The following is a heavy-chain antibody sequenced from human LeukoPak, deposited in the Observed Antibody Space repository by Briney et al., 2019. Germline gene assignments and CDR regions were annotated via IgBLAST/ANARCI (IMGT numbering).Heavy chain of an antibody. CDR1: GGTFSSYA. D-gene: IGHD3-10*01. J-gene: IGHJ4*02. CDR3: ASYPYYYGSGSYYY. Sequence: SVKVSFKASGGTFSSYAISWVRQAPGQGLEWMGRIIPIFGTANYAQKFQGRVTITTDESTSTAYMELSSLRSEDTAVYYCASYPYYYGSGSYYYWGQGTLVTVSS. V-gene: IGHV1-69*05. CDR2: IIPIFGTA.